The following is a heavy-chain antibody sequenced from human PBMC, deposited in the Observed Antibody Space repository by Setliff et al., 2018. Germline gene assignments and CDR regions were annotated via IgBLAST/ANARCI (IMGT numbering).Heavy chain of an antibody. Sequence: PSETLSLTCTVSGASINNHYWAWIRQPPGKGLEWIGYVSHSGSTDYNPSLRSRVTVSVDTSRIHFSLKLRSVTAADTAVYYCARAPGRNIRGDYWGQGALVTVSS. CDR2: VSHSGST. CDR3: ARAPGRNIRGDY. V-gene: IGHV4-59*11. J-gene: IGHJ4*02. D-gene: IGHD3-10*01. CDR1: GASINNHY.